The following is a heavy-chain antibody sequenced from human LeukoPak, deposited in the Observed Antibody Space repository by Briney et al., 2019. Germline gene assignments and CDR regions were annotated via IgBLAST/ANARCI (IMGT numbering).Heavy chain of an antibody. D-gene: IGHD3-3*01. Sequence: SETLSLTCSVSGGSISRSSYYWGWIRQPPGKGLEWIGSIYYSGSTYYNPSLKSRVTISVDTSKNQFSLKLSSVTAADTAVYYCARGGYVLRFLECLLFPDQWGQGTLVTVSS. CDR3: ARGGYVLRFLECLLFPDQ. J-gene: IGHJ4*02. CDR2: IYYSGST. CDR1: GGSISRSSYY. V-gene: IGHV4-39*01.